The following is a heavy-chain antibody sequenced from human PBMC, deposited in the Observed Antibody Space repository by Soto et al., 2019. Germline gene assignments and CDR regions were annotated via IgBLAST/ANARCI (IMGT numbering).Heavy chain of an antibody. Sequence: QVQLQESGPGLVKPSETLSLRCSVSGGSIRTIYWTWVRQPAGKGLEYIGRIHTSGSSSYNPSLERRVTRSIDTPKNQFSLKLKAVTVADTAVYYCARESRESGDGLDVWGQGTAVTVAS. J-gene: IGHJ6*02. D-gene: IGHD2-15*01. CDR1: GGSIRTIY. V-gene: IGHV4-4*07. CDR3: ARESRESGDGLDV. CDR2: IHTSGSS.